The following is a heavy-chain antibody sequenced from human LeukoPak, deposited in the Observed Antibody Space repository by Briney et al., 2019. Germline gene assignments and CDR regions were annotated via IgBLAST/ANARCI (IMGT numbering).Heavy chain of an antibody. Sequence: SETLSLTCTVSGDSFPTTTYYWGWIRQPPGKGLEWIGSVYYTGGTYYNPSLKSRLTISLDTSKNQFSLKLTSVTAADTAVYYCARGMRGVIPAAIGDYWGQGTLVTVSS. J-gene: IGHJ4*02. CDR1: GDSFPTTTYY. CDR2: VYYTGGT. CDR3: ARGMRGVIPAAIGDY. D-gene: IGHD2-2*02. V-gene: IGHV4-39*01.